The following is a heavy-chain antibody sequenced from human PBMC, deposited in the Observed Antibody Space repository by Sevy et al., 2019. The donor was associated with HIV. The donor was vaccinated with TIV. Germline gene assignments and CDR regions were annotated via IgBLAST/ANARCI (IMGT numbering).Heavy chain of an antibody. V-gene: IGHV3-53*01. CDR3: ARDRGDGYNYGQFDY. CDR1: GFTVSSNY. D-gene: IGHD5-12*01. CDR2: IYSGGST. J-gene: IGHJ4*02. Sequence: GGSLRLSCAASGFTVSSNYMSWVRQAPGKGLEWVSVIYSGGSTYYADSVKGRFTISRDNSKKTLYLQMNSLRAEDTAVYYCARDRGDGYNYGQFDYWDQGTLVTVSS.